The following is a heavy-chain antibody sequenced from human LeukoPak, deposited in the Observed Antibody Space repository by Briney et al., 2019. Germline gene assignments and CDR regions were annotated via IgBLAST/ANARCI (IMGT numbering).Heavy chain of an antibody. CDR2: FDPEVGDK. V-gene: IGHV1-24*01. CDR3: ATDSDPWGPAAGTIDY. D-gene: IGHD6-13*01. CDR1: GHAPSDLS. Sequence: ASVKLSCKISGHAPSDLSIHWVRQAPGRGPEWMGGFDPEVGDKMHAQKFQGRVTMTEDTSTDTAYMELNSLRSEDTAVYYCATDSDPWGPAAGTIDYWGQGTLVTVSS. J-gene: IGHJ4*02.